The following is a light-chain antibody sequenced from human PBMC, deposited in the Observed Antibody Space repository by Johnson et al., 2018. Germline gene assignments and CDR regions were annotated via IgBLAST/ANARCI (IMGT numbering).Light chain of an antibody. V-gene: IGLV1-51*02. CDR1: SSNIGNNY. CDR2: ENI. CDR3: GAWDSSLSAGNG. J-gene: IGLJ1*01. Sequence: QSVLTQPPSVSAAPGQKVTISCSGSSSNIGNNYVSWYQQLPGTAPKLLIYENIKRPSGIPDRLSGSKSGTSATLRITGLQTGDEAVYYCGAWDSSLSAGNGFGTGTNVTVL.